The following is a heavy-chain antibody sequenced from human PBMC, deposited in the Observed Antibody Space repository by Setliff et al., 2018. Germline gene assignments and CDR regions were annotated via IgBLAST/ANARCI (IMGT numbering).Heavy chain of an antibody. J-gene: IGHJ4*02. V-gene: IGHV3-23*03. Sequence: PGGSLRLSCAASGFTFSSFAMSWVRQAPGKRLEWVSSIYSGGSSTYYGDSVKGRFTVSRDDSKNTLYLQMNSLRAEDTAVYYCAKGCHAGCFWSDCWGQGTLVTVSS. CDR1: GFTFSSFA. CDR2: IYSGGSST. D-gene: IGHD2-15*01. CDR3: AKGCHAGCFWSDC.